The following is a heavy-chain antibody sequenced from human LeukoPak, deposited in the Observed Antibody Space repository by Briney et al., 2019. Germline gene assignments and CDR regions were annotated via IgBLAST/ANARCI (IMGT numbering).Heavy chain of an antibody. D-gene: IGHD2/OR15-2a*01. CDR2: IHYSGST. CDR1: GGSISSSSYY. V-gene: IGHV4-39*01. J-gene: IGHJ4*02. CDR3: ARHFRIIKYFDY. Sequence: SETLSLTCTVSGGSISSSSYYWGWIRQPPGKGLEWIGNIHYSGSTYYNPSLKSRVTISVDTSKKQFSLKLTSVTAADTAVYYCARHFRIIKYFDYWGQGTLVTVSS.